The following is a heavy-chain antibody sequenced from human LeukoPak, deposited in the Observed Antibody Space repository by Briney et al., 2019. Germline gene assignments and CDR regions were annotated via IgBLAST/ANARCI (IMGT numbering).Heavy chain of an antibody. Sequence: SETLSLTCAVSGYSISSGYYWGWNRQPPGKGLEWIGSIYHSGSTYYNPSLKSRVTISVDTSKNQFSLKLSSVTAADTAVYYCARHLHHYYDSSGEYYYYYYMDVWGKGTTVTVSS. CDR3: ARHLHHYYDSSGEYYYYYYMDV. CDR1: GYSISSGYY. CDR2: IYHSGST. D-gene: IGHD3-22*01. V-gene: IGHV4-38-2*01. J-gene: IGHJ6*03.